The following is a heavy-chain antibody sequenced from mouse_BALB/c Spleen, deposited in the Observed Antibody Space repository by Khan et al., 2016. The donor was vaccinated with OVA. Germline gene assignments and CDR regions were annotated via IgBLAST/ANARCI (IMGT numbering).Heavy chain of an antibody. CDR1: GYIFTSYL. CDR3: TRGSYSSFDY. Sequence: VQLQQPGTVLARPGASVKMSCKASGYIFTSYLIHWVKQRPGQGLEWIGDLYPGNSDTTYNQKFKDKAKLTTNTSANTAYMDLRSLTNEDSAVYYCTRGSYSSFDYWGQGTLVTVSA. D-gene: IGHD1-3*01. V-gene: IGHV1-5*01. CDR2: LYPGNSDT. J-gene: IGHJ3*01.